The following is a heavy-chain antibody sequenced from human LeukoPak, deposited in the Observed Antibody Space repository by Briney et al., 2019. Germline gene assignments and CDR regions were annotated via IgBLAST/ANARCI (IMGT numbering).Heavy chain of an antibody. V-gene: IGHV1-8*01. J-gene: IGHJ4*02. CDR2: MNPNSGNT. CDR3: ARGGVRGGRKDYYFVY. Sequence: ASVKVSCTASGYTFTSYDINWVRQATGQGLEWMGWMNPNSGNTGYAQKFQGRVTMTRNTSISTAYMELSSLRSEDTAVYYCARGGVRGGRKDYYFVYWGQGTLVTVSS. CDR1: GYTFTSYD. D-gene: IGHD3-10*01.